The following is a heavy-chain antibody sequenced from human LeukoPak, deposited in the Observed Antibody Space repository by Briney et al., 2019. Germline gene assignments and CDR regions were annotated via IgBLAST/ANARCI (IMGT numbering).Heavy chain of an antibody. Sequence: GRSLRLSCAASGFTFSSYAMHWVRQAPGKGLEWVAVISYDGSNKYYADSVKGRFTISRDNSKNTLYLQMNSLRAEDTAVYYCARVAMEYQLPLAILEYWGQGTLVTVSS. CDR3: ARVAMEYQLPLAILEY. J-gene: IGHJ4*02. D-gene: IGHD2-2*01. CDR2: ISYDGSNK. CDR1: GFTFSSYA. V-gene: IGHV3-30*04.